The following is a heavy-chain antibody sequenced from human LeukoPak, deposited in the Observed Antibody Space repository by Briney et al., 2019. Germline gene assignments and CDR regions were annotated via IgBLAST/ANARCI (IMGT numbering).Heavy chain of an antibody. V-gene: IGHV3-23*01. CDR2: ISGNTGST. CDR1: GFTFSSYA. Sequence: GGSLRLSCAASGFTFSSYAMSWVRQAPGKGLEWVSAISGNTGSTYYPDSVKGRFTISRDNSKNTLYLQMGSLRAEDTAIYYCAKVSGSYYLDYWGQGTLVTVSS. D-gene: IGHD1-26*01. CDR3: AKVSGSYYLDY. J-gene: IGHJ4*02.